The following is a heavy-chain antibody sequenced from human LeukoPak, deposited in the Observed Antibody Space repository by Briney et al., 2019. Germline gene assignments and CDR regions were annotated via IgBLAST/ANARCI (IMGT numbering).Heavy chain of an antibody. CDR3: ARGRSGGDWFDS. V-gene: IGHV4-59*01. J-gene: IGHJ5*01. D-gene: IGHD3-10*01. Sequence: SETLSLTCTVSGGSISSYYWSWIRQPPGKGLEWIAFIYYSGSTKYNPSLNSRVTMSVDTSKNQFSLKLSSVTAADTAVYYCARGRSGGDWFDSWGQGTLVTVSS. CDR2: IYYSGST. CDR1: GGSISSYY.